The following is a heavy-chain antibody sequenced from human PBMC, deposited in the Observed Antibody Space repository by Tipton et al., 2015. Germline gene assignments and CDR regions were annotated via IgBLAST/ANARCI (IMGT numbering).Heavy chain of an antibody. J-gene: IGHJ4*02. D-gene: IGHD3-10*01. CDR3: ARDLVYGSGSCVD. CDR1: GFTFSSYW. CDR2: ITTDGSGA. V-gene: IGHV3-74*01. Sequence: SLRLSCVASGFTFSSYWMHWVRQAPGKGLVWVSRITTDGSGANYVDSVRGRFTISRDNAKNILYLEMNSLRAEDTAVYYCARDLVYGSGSCVDWGQGTLVTVSS.